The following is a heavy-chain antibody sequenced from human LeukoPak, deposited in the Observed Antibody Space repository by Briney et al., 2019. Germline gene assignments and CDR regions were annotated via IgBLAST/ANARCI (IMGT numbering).Heavy chain of an antibody. CDR2: IYYSGST. J-gene: IGHJ4*02. CDR3: ARHPGGPDSSGYWILPVIGS. Sequence: SETLSLTCTVSGGSISSSSYYWGWIRQPPGKGLEWIVSIYYSGSTYYNPSLKSRVTISVDTSKNQFSLKLSSVTAADTAVYYCARHPGGPDSSGYWILPVIGSWGQGTLVTVSS. D-gene: IGHD3-22*01. V-gene: IGHV4-39*01. CDR1: GGSISSSSYY.